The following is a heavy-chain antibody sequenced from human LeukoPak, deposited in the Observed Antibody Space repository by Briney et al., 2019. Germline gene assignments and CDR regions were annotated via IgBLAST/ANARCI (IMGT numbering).Heavy chain of an antibody. D-gene: IGHD3-22*01. CDR1: GYTFTGYA. V-gene: IGHV3-23*01. J-gene: IGHJ4*02. CDR2: ISGSSGST. Sequence: GGSLRLSCAASGYTFTGYAISWVRQAPGQGLEWVSAISGSSGSTYYADSVKGRFTISRDNSMNTLYLQMNSLRAEDTAVYYCAKVGGGIIVVTFEDYWGQGNLVTVSS. CDR3: AKVGGGIIVVTFEDY.